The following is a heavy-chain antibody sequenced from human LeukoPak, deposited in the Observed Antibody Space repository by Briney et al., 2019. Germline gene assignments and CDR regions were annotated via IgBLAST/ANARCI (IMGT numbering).Heavy chain of an antibody. D-gene: IGHD3-22*01. CDR3: ARVQTYYYDRSPYYRHAFDI. Sequence: SETLSLTCAVYGGSFSGYFWNWIRQPPGKGLEWIGESSHSGSTNYNPSLKSRVTISVDTSKNQFSLKLTSVTAADTAVYYCARVQTYYYDRSPYYRHAFDIWGQGTMVTVSS. CDR1: GGSFSGYF. CDR2: SSHSGST. J-gene: IGHJ3*02. V-gene: IGHV4-34*01.